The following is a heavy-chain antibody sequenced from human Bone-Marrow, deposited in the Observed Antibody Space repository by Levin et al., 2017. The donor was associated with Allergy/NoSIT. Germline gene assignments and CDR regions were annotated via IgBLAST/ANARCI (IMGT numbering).Heavy chain of an antibody. Sequence: SETLSLTCTVSGGSINNNYFWDWIRQSPGKGLQWIGSIYYTGDTYYTPSLKSRVTISVDTSKNQFSLKLRSVAAADTALYYCARLGRIAARHYFDYWGQGALVSVSS. CDR2: IYYTGDT. CDR1: GGSINNNYF. CDR3: ARLGRIAARHYFDY. V-gene: IGHV4-39*01. J-gene: IGHJ4*02. D-gene: IGHD6-6*01.